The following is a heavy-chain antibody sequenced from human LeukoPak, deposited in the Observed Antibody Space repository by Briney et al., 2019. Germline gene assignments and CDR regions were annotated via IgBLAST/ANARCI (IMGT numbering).Heavy chain of an antibody. V-gene: IGHV4-61*02. CDR3: ARGGTSVGLPAANNAFDP. Sequence: SQTLSLTCTVSGDSISSGSYYWSWIRQPAGEGLEWIGRVYTSGSTNYNPSPKSRVTISVDTSTNQFSLKLSSVTAADTAVYYCARGGTSVGLPAANNAFDPWGLGTLVTVSS. D-gene: IGHD2-2*01. J-gene: IGHJ5*02. CDR1: GDSISSGSYY. CDR2: VYTSGST.